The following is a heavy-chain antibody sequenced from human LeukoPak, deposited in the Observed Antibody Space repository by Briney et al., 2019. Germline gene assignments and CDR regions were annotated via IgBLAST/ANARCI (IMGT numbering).Heavy chain of an antibody. Sequence: GGSLRLSCAPSGFTFNNYGMHWVRQAPGRGLEWVAFIRDDGSIKYYADSVKGRFTISRDNSKNTLSLQMNSLRAEDTAVYYCAKDRGRRIVVVPATKWGTFDYWGQGTLVTVSS. CDR2: IRDDGSIK. CDR1: GFTFNNYG. CDR3: AKDRGRRIVVVPATKWGTFDY. J-gene: IGHJ4*02. V-gene: IGHV3-30*02. D-gene: IGHD2-2*01.